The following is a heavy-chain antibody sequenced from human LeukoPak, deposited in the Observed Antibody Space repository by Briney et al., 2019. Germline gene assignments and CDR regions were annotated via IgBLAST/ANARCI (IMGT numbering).Heavy chain of an antibody. CDR1: GYSFTTNW. Sequence: GESLKISCKGSGYSFTTNWIGWVRQMPGKGLEWVGIIYPGDSDRRHSPSFQGQVTISADKFISTAYLQWNSLKASDTATYYCVRLGGGAGAWYEGRGDFDYWGQGTLVTVSS. D-gene: IGHD6-19*01. V-gene: IGHV5-51*01. CDR3: VRLGGGAGAWYEGRGDFDY. CDR2: IYPGDSDR. J-gene: IGHJ4*02.